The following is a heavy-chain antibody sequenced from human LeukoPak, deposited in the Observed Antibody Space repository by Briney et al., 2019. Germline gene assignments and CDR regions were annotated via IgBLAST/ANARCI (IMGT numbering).Heavy chain of an antibody. Sequence: PSETLSLTCTVSGGSISSYYMSWVRQAPGKGLEWVSLIYSGGNTYYADSVRGRFSISRDNSKNTLYLQMNSLRAEDTAIYYCAVYSSLDYWSQGTLVTVSS. CDR2: IYSGGNT. CDR1: GGSISSYY. V-gene: IGHV3-53*01. CDR3: AVYSSLDY. J-gene: IGHJ4*02. D-gene: IGHD3-22*01.